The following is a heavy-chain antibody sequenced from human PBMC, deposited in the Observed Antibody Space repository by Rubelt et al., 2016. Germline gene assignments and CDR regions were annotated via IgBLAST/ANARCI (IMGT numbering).Heavy chain of an antibody. J-gene: IGHJ4*02. CDR1: GFTFSTYS. CDR2: ISSRSTYI. CDR3: AREAGSHFGSSTAVDS. Sequence: EVHLVESGGGLVKPGGSLRLSCAASGFTFSTYSMTWVRQAPGKGLGWVSSISSRSTYIFYADSVKGRFTISRDNAKDSLYLQMNSLRVADTAMYYCAREAGSHFGSSTAVDSWGQGTLVTVSS. V-gene: IGHV3-21*01. D-gene: IGHD3-10*01.